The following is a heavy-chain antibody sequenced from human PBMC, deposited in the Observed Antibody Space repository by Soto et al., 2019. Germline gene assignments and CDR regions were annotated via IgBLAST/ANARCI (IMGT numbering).Heavy chain of an antibody. CDR1: GFSFSTFE. J-gene: IGHJ5*01. V-gene: IGHV3-23*01. CDR2: ISDDGSRT. Sequence: EVQLLESGGGLVQPGGSLRLSCAASGFSFSTFEMSWVRQAPGRGLEWVSFISDDGSRTYYADAVKGRFTSSRENSKHTLYLQMNSLTAEDTAVYACVRGGWLDFWGQGTLVTVSS. D-gene: IGHD3-16*01. CDR3: VRGGWLDF.